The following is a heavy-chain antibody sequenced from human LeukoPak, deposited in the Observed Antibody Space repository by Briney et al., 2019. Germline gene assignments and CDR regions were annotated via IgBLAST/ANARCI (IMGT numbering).Heavy chain of an antibody. V-gene: IGHV3-7*01. D-gene: IGHD5-24*01. CDR1: GLTFSSYW. J-gene: IGHJ4*01. CDR3: VRDNAYTFDY. CDR2: IKQDGGEK. Sequence: GGSLRLSCVASGLTFSSYWMSWVRQAPGKGLEWVANIKQDGGEKYYVDSVKGRFTISRDNAKSTLSLQMNSLRAEDTAIYYCVRDNAYTFDYWGQGTLVTVSS.